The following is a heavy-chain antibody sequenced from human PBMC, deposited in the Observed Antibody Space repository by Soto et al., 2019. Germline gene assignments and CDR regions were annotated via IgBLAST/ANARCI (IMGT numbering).Heavy chain of an antibody. CDR3: TTEPGELTPEADYLQH. CDR1: GCTFSNAW. J-gene: IGHJ1*01. CDR2: VKSKTDGGTT. D-gene: IGHD1-26*01. Sequence: GGSLRLSCAASGCTFSNAWMSWGRQAPGKGLEWDGRVKSKTDGGTTDYAAPVKGRFTISSNDSNNTLYLQRNSLKTEDTAVYYFTTEPGELTPEADYLQHWGQGTLVTVSS. V-gene: IGHV3-15*01.